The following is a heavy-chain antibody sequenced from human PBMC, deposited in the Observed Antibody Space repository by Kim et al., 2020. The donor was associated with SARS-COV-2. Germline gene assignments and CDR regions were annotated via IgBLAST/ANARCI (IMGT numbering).Heavy chain of an antibody. V-gene: IGHV3-74*01. CDR3: ARGGRDGYNG. CDR2: SST. Sequence: SSTSYADSVKGRFTSARDNAKNTLDLQMNRLRAEDTAVYYWARGGRDGYNGWGQGTLVTVSS. J-gene: IGHJ4*02. D-gene: IGHD5-12*01.